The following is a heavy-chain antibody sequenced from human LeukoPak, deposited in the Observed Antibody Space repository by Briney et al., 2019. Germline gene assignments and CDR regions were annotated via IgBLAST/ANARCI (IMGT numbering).Heavy chain of an antibody. CDR2: INNKANSNTT. CDR1: GFTFSDHH. J-gene: IGHJ6*02. V-gene: IGHV3-72*01. CDR3: ARGALLDV. Sequence: GGSLRLSCAASGFTFSDHHMDWVRQAPGKGLEWVGRINNKANSNTTIYAASVKGRFTISRDDAANSLYLQMNSLKTEDTAVYYCARGALLDVGGQGTTVTVSS.